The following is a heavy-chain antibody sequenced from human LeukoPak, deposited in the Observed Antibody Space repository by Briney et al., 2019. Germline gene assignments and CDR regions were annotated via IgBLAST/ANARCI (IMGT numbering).Heavy chain of an antibody. CDR3: ARATPPRSYEYGDSRSFDY. Sequence: SETLSLTCTVFGGSISRFSYYWGWIRQPPGKGLGWIGSIFYSGSANNNPSLKSRVTISLDTSKNQFSLKLTSLTAADTAVYYCARATPPRSYEYGDSRSFDYWGQGTLVTVSS. D-gene: IGHD4-17*01. CDR2: IFYSGSA. CDR1: GGSISRFSYY. J-gene: IGHJ4*02. V-gene: IGHV4-39*01.